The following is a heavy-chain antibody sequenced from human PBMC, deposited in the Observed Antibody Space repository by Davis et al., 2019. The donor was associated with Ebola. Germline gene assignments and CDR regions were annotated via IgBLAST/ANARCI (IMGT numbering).Heavy chain of an antibody. CDR2: IDPSDSYT. CDR1: GYSFTSYW. Sequence: GESLKISCQGSGYSFTSYWISWVRQLPGKGLEWMGRIDPSDSYTNYSPSFQGHVTISADKSISTAYLQWSSLKASDTAMYYCARRGIYGDYVWGQGTLVTVSS. V-gene: IGHV5-10-1*01. CDR3: ARRGIYGDYV. J-gene: IGHJ4*02. D-gene: IGHD4-17*01.